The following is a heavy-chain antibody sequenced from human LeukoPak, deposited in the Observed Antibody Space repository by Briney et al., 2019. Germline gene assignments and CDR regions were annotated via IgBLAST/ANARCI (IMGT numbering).Heavy chain of an antibody. CDR1: GYSFTSYW. CDR2: IYPGDSDT. CDR3: ARRLYCSSTSCYYLHY. J-gene: IGHJ4*02. D-gene: IGHD2-2*01. V-gene: IGHV5-51*01. Sequence: GESLKISCKGSGYSFTSYWIGWVRQMPGKGLEWMGIIYPGDSDTRYSPSFQGQVTISADKSISTAYLQWSSLKASDTAMYYCARRLYCSSTSCYYLHYWGQGTLVTVSS.